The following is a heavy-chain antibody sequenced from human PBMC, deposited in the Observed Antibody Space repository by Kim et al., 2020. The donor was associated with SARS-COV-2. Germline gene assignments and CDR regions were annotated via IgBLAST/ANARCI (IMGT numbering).Heavy chain of an antibody. CDR1: GGSFSGYY. Sequence: SETLSLTCAVYGGSFSGYYWSWIRQPPGKGLEWIGEINHSGSTNYNPSLKSRVTISVDTTKNQFSLKLSSVTAADTAVYYCASGKKFDWLLFEYYYVMGVWGQGTTVTVSS. J-gene: IGHJ6*01. D-gene: IGHD3-9*01. CDR3: ASGKKFDWLLFEYYYVMGV. V-gene: IGHV4-34*01. CDR2: INHSGST.